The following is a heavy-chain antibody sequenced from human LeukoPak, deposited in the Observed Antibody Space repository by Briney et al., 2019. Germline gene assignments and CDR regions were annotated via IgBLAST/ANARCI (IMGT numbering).Heavy chain of an antibody. CDR1: GYTFTSYG. V-gene: IGHV1-18*01. J-gene: IGHJ6*03. CDR3: ARYREGTLEYYYYYYYMDV. D-gene: IGHD1-1*01. Sequence: ASVKVSCKASGYTFTSYGISWVRQAPGQGLEWMGWISAYNGNTNYAQKLQGRVTMTTDTSTSTAYMELRSLRSDDTAVYYCARYREGTLEYYYYYYYMDVWGKGTTVTVSS. CDR2: ISAYNGNT.